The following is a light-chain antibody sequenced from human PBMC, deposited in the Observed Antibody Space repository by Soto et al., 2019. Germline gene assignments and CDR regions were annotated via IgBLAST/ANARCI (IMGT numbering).Light chain of an antibody. V-gene: IGKV3-20*01. CDR1: QSVSSSY. J-gene: IGKJ2*01. CDR2: GAS. Sequence: ESGLTQSPGTLSLSPGERATLSCRASQSVSSSYLAWYQQKPGQAPRLLIYGASSRATGIPDRFSRSRSGTDFTLTISRLEPEDFAVYYCRQYGSTPYTFGQGTKLEIK. CDR3: RQYGSTPYT.